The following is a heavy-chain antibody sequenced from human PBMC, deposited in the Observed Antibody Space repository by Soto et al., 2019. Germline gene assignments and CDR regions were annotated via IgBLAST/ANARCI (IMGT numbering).Heavy chain of an antibody. Sequence: PSETLSLTCAVSGGSIISSNCLIWVRQPPGKGLEWIGEIYHSGSTNYNPSLKSRVTISVDKSKNQFSLKLSSVTAADTAVYYCARVKLWVAAASVWFDPWGQGTLVT. CDR1: GGSIISSNC. J-gene: IGHJ5*02. V-gene: IGHV4-4*02. D-gene: IGHD6-13*01. CDR2: IYHSGST. CDR3: ARVKLWVAAASVWFDP.